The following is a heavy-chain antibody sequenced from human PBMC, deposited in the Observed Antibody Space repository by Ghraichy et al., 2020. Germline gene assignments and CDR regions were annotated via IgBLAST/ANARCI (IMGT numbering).Heavy chain of an antibody. D-gene: IGHD3-22*01. J-gene: IGHJ5*02. V-gene: IGHV1-58*02. Sequence: SVKVSCKIGRATVSTSAMQWERVSRVQRDEWMGWIAVGSGNTKYAQKFQERVTITRDMSTSTAYMELSSLRSEDTAVYYCAAASYYYDSSGYHNNWFDPWGQ. CDR2: IAVGSGNT. CDR3: AAASYYYDSSGYHNNWFDP. CDR1: RATVSTSA.